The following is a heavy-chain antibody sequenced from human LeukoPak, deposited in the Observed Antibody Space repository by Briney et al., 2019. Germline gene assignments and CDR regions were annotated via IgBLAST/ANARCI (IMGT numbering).Heavy chain of an antibody. J-gene: IGHJ6*03. Sequence: GSLTLTCAVSGGSFSSYAMSWVRQPPGKGLEWVSAINGSGASTYYADSVKGRLTISRDNSKNTLYLQMNSLRAEDTAVYYCAKVGRITMTVVVMYPYYYMDVWGKGTTVTVSS. CDR3: AKVGRITMTVVVMYPYYYMDV. V-gene: IGHV3-23*01. CDR2: INGSGAST. CDR1: GGSFSSYA. D-gene: IGHD3-22*01.